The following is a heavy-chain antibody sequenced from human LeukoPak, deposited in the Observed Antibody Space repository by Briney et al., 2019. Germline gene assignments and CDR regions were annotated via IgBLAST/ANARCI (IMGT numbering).Heavy chain of an antibody. D-gene: IGHD6-6*01. CDR3: AKHRAARNYYYYYMDV. Sequence: GGSLRLSCAASGFTFSSYAMSWVRQAPGKGLEWVSAISGSGGSTYYADSVKGRFTISRDNSKNTLYLQMNSLRAEDTAVYYCAKHRAARNYYYYYMDVWGKGTTVTVSS. CDR1: GFTFSSYA. J-gene: IGHJ6*03. V-gene: IGHV3-23*01. CDR2: ISGSGGST.